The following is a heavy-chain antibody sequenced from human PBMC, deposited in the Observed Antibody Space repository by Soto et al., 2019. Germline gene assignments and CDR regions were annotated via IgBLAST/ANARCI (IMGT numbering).Heavy chain of an antibody. J-gene: IGHJ4*02. CDR3: ATGALRDSSGYFYLFY. CDR1: GYTLTELS. V-gene: IGHV1-24*01. CDR2: FDPEDGET. Sequence: ASVKVSCKVSGYTLTELSMHWVRQAPGKGLEWMGGFDPEDGETIYAQKFQGRVTMTEDTSTDTAYMELSSLRSEETAVYYCATGALRDSSGYFYLFYWGQGTLVTV. D-gene: IGHD3-22*01.